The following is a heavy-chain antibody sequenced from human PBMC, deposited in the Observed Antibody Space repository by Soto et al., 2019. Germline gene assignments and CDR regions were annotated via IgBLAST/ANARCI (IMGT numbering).Heavy chain of an antibody. CDR3: ARDQWNDSSGYSMYYFDY. CDR2: IWYDGSNK. Sequence: GGSLRLSCAASGLTFSSYGMHWVRQAPGKGLEWVAVIWYDGSNKYYADSVKGRFTISRDNSKNTLYLQMNSLRAEDTAVYYCARDQWNDSSGYSMYYFDYWGQGTLVTVSS. V-gene: IGHV3-33*01. J-gene: IGHJ4*02. CDR1: GLTFSSYG. D-gene: IGHD3-22*01.